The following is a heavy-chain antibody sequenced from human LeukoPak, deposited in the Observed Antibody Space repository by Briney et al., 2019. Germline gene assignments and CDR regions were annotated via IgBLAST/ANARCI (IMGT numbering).Heavy chain of an antibody. V-gene: IGHV4-59*08. J-gene: IGHJ4*02. Sequence: SETLSLTCTVSGGSISSYYWSWIRQPPGKGLEWIGYIYYSGSTNYNPSLKSRVTISVDTSKNQFSLKLSSVTAADTAVYYCARSYSGSLDFDYWGQGTLVTVSS. CDR1: GGSISSYY. CDR2: IYYSGST. CDR3: ARSYSGSLDFDY. D-gene: IGHD1-26*01.